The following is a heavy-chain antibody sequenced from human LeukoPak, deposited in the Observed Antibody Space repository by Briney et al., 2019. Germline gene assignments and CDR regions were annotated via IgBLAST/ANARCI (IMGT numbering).Heavy chain of an antibody. J-gene: IGHJ1*01. V-gene: IGHV4-59*08. CDR1: GGSISSYY. D-gene: IGHD3-22*01. Sequence: TSETLSLTCTVTGGSISSYYWSWIRQPPGKGLEWIGYIYSSGSTYYNPSLKSRVTISVDTSKNQFSLKLSSVTAADTAVYYCADQSSGYYYVAGGYFQHWGQGTLVTVSS. CDR3: ADQSSGYYYVAGGYFQH. CDR2: IYSSGST.